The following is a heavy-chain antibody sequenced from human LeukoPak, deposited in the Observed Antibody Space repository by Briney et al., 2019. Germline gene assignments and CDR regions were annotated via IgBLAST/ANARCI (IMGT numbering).Heavy chain of an antibody. CDR2: ISGYNGYT. D-gene: IGHD6-6*01. Sequence: EASVKVSCKTSGYTFTNYGISWVRQAPGQGLEWMGWISGYNGYTNYAQKLQGRVTITRDTSASTAYMELSSLRSEDMAVYYCARGIAARHTMGLYYWGQGTLVTVSS. CDR3: ARGIAARHTMGLYY. V-gene: IGHV1-18*03. J-gene: IGHJ4*02. CDR1: GYTFTNYG.